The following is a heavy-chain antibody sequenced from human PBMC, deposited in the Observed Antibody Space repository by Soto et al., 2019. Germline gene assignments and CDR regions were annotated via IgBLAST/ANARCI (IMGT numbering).Heavy chain of an antibody. CDR1: GGSFSGYY. CDR2: INHSGST. D-gene: IGHD3-10*01. Sequence: SETLSLTCAVYGGSFSGYYWSWIRQPPGKGLEWIGEINHSGSTNYNPSLKSRVTISVDTSKNQFSLKLSFVTAADTAVYYCARVRNYVWFGLDYWGQGTLVTVSS. J-gene: IGHJ4*02. CDR3: ARVRNYVWFGLDY. V-gene: IGHV4-34*01.